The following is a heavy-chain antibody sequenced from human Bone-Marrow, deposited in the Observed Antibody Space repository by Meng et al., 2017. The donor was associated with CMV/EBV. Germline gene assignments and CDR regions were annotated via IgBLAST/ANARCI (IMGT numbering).Heavy chain of an antibody. CDR2: MNPNSGNT. Sequence: ASVKVSCKASGYTFTSYDISWVRQATGQGLEWMGWMNPNSGNTGYAQKFQGRVTMTRNTSISTAYMELSSLRSEDTAVYYCARGLEYSSSPENDYWGQGTLVTVSS. V-gene: IGHV1-8*01. J-gene: IGHJ4*02. D-gene: IGHD6-6*01. CDR1: GYTFTSYD. CDR3: ARGLEYSSSPENDY.